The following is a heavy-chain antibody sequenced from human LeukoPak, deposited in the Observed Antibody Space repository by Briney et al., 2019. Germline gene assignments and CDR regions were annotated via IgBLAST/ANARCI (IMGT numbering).Heavy chain of an antibody. CDR2: INPNSGGT. CDR3: AREYSSSWYGWFDP. V-gene: IGHV1-2*04. Sequence: ASVKVSCKASGYTFTGYYMHWVRQAPGQGLEWMGWINPNSGGTNYAQKFQGWVTMTRDTSISTAYMELSRLRSDGTAVYYCAREYSSSWYGWFDPWGQGTLVTVSS. CDR1: GYTFTGYY. J-gene: IGHJ5*02. D-gene: IGHD6-13*01.